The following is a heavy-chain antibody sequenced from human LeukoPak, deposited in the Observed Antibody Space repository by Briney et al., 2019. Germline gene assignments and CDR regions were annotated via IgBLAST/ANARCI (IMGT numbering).Heavy chain of an antibody. V-gene: IGHV1-69*05. J-gene: IGHJ4*02. CDR1: GGTFSSYA. CDR2: IIPIFGTA. Sequence: ASVKDSCKASGGTFSSYAISWVRQAPGQGLEWMGRIIPIFGTANYAQKFQGRVTITTDESTSTAYMELSCLRSEATAVYYCARGYYGSGSYGYWGQGTLVTVSS. D-gene: IGHD3-10*01. CDR3: ARGYYGSGSYGY.